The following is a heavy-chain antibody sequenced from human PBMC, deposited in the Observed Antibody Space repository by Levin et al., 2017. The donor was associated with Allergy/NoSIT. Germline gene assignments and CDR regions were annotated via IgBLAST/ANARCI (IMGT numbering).Heavy chain of an antibody. CDR2: ISYSGST. V-gene: IGHV4-61*01. D-gene: IGHD3-22*01. Sequence: SETPSLTCTVSGDSVSSSSYYWSWIRQPPGKGLEWIGYISYSGSTNYNPSLKSRVTISVDTSKNQFSLKLSSVTAADTAVYYCARSHDGSGYFNWGQGTLVTVSS. CDR3: ARSHDGSGYFN. CDR1: GDSVSSSSYY. J-gene: IGHJ4*02.